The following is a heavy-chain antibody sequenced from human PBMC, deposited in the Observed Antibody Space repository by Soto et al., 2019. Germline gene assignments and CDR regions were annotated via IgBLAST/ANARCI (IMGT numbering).Heavy chain of an antibody. Sequence: QVQVVQSGDEVKKPGASVKVSCKASGYTFTNYGFSWVRQAPGQGLEWMGWISGYNGNTKYAEKFQGRVTMTTDTSXXIAYMEVRSLRSDDTAVYYCARESQATYYYYGMDVWGQGTAVTVS. CDR2: ISGYNGNT. V-gene: IGHV1-18*01. J-gene: IGHJ6*02. CDR3: ARESQATYYYYGMDV. CDR1: GYTFTNYG.